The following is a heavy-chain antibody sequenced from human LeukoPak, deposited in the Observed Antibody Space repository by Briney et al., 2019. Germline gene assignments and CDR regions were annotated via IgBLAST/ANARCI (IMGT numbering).Heavy chain of an antibody. CDR3: ARAIMITFGGVGDAFDI. V-gene: IGHV1-69*05. Sequence: ASVKVSCKASGDTFTNYALNWVRQAPGQGLEWMGGIIPIFGTANYAQKFQGRVTITTDESTSTAYMELSSLRSEDTAVYYCARAIMITFGGVGDAFDIWGQGTMVTVSS. D-gene: IGHD3-16*01. CDR1: GDTFTNYA. J-gene: IGHJ3*02. CDR2: IIPIFGTA.